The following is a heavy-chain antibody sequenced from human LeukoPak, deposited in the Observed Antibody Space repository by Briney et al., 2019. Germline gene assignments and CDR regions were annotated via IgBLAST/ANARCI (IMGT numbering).Heavy chain of an antibody. CDR3: AKRGGSSNFDY. CDR1: GFTVSSNY. D-gene: IGHD1-26*01. Sequence: GGSLRLSCAASGFTVSSNYMSWVRQAPGKGLEWVSAISGSGGSTYYADSVKGRFTISRDNSKNTLYLQMNSLRAEDTAVYYCAKRGGSSNFDYWGQGTLVTVSS. V-gene: IGHV3-23*01. J-gene: IGHJ4*02. CDR2: ISGSGGST.